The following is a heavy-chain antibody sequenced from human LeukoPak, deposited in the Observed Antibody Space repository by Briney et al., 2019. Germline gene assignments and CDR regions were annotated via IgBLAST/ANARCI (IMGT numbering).Heavy chain of an antibody. CDR3: ARDSDYGDYVRYFDY. CDR2: IYHSGST. Sequence: SETLSLTCAVSGGSISSSNWWSWVRQPPGKGLEWIGEIYHSGSTNYNPSLKSRVTISVDKSKNQFSLKLSSVTAADAAVYYCARDSDYGDYVRYFDYWGQGTLVTVSS. D-gene: IGHD4-17*01. CDR1: GGSISSSNW. J-gene: IGHJ4*02. V-gene: IGHV4-4*02.